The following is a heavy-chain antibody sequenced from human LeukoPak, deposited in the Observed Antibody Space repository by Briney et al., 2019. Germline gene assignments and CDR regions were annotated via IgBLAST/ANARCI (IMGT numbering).Heavy chain of an antibody. CDR1: GGSFSGYY. V-gene: IGHV4-34*01. CDR3: ARGGYSYAPTFDY. D-gene: IGHD5-18*01. J-gene: IGHJ4*02. Sequence: PSETLSLTCAVYGGSFSGYYWSWIRQPPGKGLEWIGEINHSGSTNYNPSLKSRVTISVDTSKNQFSLKLSSVTAADTAVYYCARGGYSYAPTFDYWGQGTLVTVSS. CDR2: INHSGST.